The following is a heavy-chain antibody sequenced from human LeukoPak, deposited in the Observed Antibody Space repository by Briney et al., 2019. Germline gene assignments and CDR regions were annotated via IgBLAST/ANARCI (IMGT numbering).Heavy chain of an antibody. V-gene: IGHV4-39*07. CDR2: IYYTGST. CDR1: GGSISSSSYY. CDR3: ARVLGLPAKYYVDY. J-gene: IGHJ4*01. D-gene: IGHD3/OR15-3a*01. Sequence: ASETLSLTCTVSGGSISSSSYYWGWIRQHPGKGLEWIGSIYYTGSTYYKPSLKSRVTISVDTSNNQFSLKLSSVTAADSAVYYCARVLGLPAKYYVDYWGQGTLVTVSS.